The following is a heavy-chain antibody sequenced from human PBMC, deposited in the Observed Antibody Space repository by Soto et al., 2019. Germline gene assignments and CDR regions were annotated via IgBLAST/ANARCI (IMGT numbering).Heavy chain of an antibody. CDR1: GFTFGDYA. J-gene: IGHJ5*02. CDR3: ARDAVAGNGLWDYFGP. D-gene: IGHD6-19*01. Sequence: GGSLRLSCTGSGFTFGDYAMSWFRQTPGKGLECVGFIRSERYGGTADYAASVQGRFTISRDDSKSVAYLQMNSLKSEDTGVYYCARDAVAGNGLWDYFGPWGQGTLVTVSS. V-gene: IGHV3-49*03. CDR2: IRSERYGGTA.